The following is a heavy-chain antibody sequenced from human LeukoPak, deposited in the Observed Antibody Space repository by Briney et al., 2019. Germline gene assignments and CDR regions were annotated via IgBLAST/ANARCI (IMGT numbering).Heavy chain of an antibody. J-gene: IGHJ3*02. D-gene: IGHD1-26*01. V-gene: IGHV1-18*01. CDR1: GYTFTSYG. CDR3: ARDPGGSYERKAFDI. CDR2: ISAYDGNT. Sequence: ASVKVSCKASGYTFTSYGISWVRQAPGQGLEWMGWISAYDGNTNYAQKLQGRVTMTTDTSTSTAYMELRSLRSDDTAVYYCARDPGGSYERKAFDIWGQGTMVTVSS.